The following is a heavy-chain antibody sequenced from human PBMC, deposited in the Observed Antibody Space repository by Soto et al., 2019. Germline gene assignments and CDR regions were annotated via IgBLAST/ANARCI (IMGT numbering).Heavy chain of an antibody. CDR2: IYHSGNI. J-gene: IGHJ4*02. Sequence: LETLSLTCSVSGGSISSNNWWSWVRQPPGKGLEWVGEIYHSGNINYNPSLKNRVTISLDKSKNQFSLKLDSVTAADTAVYYCATSVTVAGSRYWGQGTLVTVSS. CDR1: GGSISSNNW. V-gene: IGHV4-4*02. CDR3: ATSVTVAGSRY. D-gene: IGHD6-19*01.